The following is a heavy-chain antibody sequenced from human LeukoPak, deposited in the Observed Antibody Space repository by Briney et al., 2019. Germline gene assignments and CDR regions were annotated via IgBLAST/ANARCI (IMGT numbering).Heavy chain of an antibody. V-gene: IGHV1-18*01. J-gene: IGHJ4*02. CDR2: ISGYNGNT. D-gene: IGHD3-22*01. Sequence: ASVKVSCKASDYTFTNYGINWLRQAPGQGLEWMGWISGYNGNTKYAQDFQGRVTMTTDTSTSTAYMELRSLRSNDTAVYFCARAYYYDTSGFYQFDYWGQGTLVTVSS. CDR3: ARAYYYDTSGFYQFDY. CDR1: DYTFTNYG.